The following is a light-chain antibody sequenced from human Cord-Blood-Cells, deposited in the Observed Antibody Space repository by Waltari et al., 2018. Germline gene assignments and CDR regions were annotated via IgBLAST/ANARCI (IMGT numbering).Light chain of an antibody. CDR2: WAS. CDR1: QSVLYSSNNKDY. CDR3: QQYYSTPLT. J-gene: IGKJ4*01. V-gene: IGKV4-1*01. Sequence: DIVMTQSPDSLAVSLGERATINCKSSQSVLYSSNNKDYLAWYQQKPGQTPKLLIYWASTRESGVPDRFSGSGCGTDFTLTISSLQAEDVAVDYCQQYYSTPLTFGGGTKVEIK.